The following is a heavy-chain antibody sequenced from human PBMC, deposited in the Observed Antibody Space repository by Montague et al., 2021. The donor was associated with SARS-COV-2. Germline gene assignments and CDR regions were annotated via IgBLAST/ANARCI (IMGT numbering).Heavy chain of an antibody. CDR3: ARTTTRMLYPENAFDI. CDR2: THYRSKWYH. CDR1: GDSVSSNTVS. V-gene: IGHV6-1*01. D-gene: IGHD2-15*01. J-gene: IGHJ3*02. Sequence: CAISGDSVSSNTVSWNWIRQSPSRGLEWLGRTHYRSKWYHDYAISLRSRITINPDTSKNQFSLQLSSVAPEDTAVFYCARTTTRMLYPENAFDIWGQGTMVTVSS.